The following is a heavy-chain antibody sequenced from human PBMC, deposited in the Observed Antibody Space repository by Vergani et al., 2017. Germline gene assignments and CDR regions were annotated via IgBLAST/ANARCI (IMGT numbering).Heavy chain of an antibody. D-gene: IGHD2-21*01. V-gene: IGHV3-23*01. CDR1: GFTFSACP. J-gene: IGHJ4*02. CDR2: ISARYPST. CDR3: TRHVPCGDGACLHFDH. Sequence: EVQLLQSGGGVIQPGGSVRLSCAASGFTFSACPMTWVRQAPGKGLEWVSAISARYPSTYYADSVKGRFTISRDNSKNMLYLQMNSLRAEDTAIYYCTRHVPCGDGACLHFDHWGQGTQVTVSS.